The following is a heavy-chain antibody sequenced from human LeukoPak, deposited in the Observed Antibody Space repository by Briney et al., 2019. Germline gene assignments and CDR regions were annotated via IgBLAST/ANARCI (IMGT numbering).Heavy chain of an antibody. CDR3: ARDLDSRFDY. J-gene: IGHJ4*02. Sequence: GGSLRLSCAASGFTFSIYAMSWVRQAPGKGLQWVSSITSSGDGTYYADSVKGRFTISRDNAKNSLYLQMNSLRAEDTAVYYCARDLDSRFDYWGQGTLVTVSS. CDR2: ITSSGDGT. V-gene: IGHV3-21*01. CDR1: GFTFSIYA. D-gene: IGHD6-13*01.